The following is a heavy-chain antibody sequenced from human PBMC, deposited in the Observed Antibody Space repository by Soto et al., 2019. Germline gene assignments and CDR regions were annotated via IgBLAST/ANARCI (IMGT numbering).Heavy chain of an antibody. Sequence: QVTLKESGPVLVNPTETLTLTCTVSGFSLSNARMGVSWIRQPPGKALEWLAHIFSNDEKSYSTSLKSRLTISKDTSKSQVVLTMTNMDPVDTATYYCARIILGYYGSGSYSPYYYYYGMDVWGQGTTVTVSS. J-gene: IGHJ6*02. CDR1: GFSLSNARMG. CDR3: ARIILGYYGSGSYSPYYYYYGMDV. V-gene: IGHV2-26*01. D-gene: IGHD3-10*01. CDR2: IFSNDEK.